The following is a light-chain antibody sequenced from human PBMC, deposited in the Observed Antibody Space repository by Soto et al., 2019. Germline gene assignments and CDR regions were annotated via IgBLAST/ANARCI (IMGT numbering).Light chain of an antibody. CDR1: QSVDKF. CDR2: DSS. J-gene: IGKJ5*01. CDR3: QQYGSSIT. V-gene: IGKV3-11*01. Sequence: EVELTQSPATLSLSPGETATLSCRASQSVDKFLAWYQQRPGQPPRLLIFDSSNRATGVPVRFGGSGSGTDFTLTISRLEPEDFAVFYCQQYGSSITFGQGTRLEIK.